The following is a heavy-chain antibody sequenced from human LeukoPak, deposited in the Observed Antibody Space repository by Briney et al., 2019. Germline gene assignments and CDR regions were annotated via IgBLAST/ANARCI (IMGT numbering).Heavy chain of an antibody. V-gene: IGHV1-8*01. CDR3: ARDSYSSGWYDYYYYYMDV. Sequence: ASVKVSCKASGYTFTSYDINWVRQATGQGLEWMGWMNPNSGNTGYAQKFQGRVTMTRDMSTSTVYMELSSLRFEDTAVYYCARDSYSSGWYDYYYYYMDVWGKGTTVIVSS. CDR2: MNPNSGNT. J-gene: IGHJ6*03. D-gene: IGHD6-19*01. CDR1: GYTFTSYD.